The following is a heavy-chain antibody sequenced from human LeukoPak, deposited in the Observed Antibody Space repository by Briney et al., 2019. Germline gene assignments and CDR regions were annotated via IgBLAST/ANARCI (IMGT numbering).Heavy chain of an antibody. V-gene: IGHV1-2*02. D-gene: IGHD3-22*01. CDR2: INPNSGGT. CDR3: AMRSLYYYDSSDPGYFDY. Sequence: ASVKVSCKASVYTFTGYYIHWVRHAPGQGLEWMGWINPNSGGTNHAQKFQGRVTMTRDTSISTAYMELSRLRSDDTAVYYCAMRSLYYYDSSDPGYFDYWGQGTLVTVSS. J-gene: IGHJ4*02. CDR1: VYTFTGYY.